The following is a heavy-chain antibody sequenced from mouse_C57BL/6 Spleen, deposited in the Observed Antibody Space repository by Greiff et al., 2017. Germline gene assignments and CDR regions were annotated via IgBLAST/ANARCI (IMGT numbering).Heavy chain of an antibody. CDR3: ARGSNGRSYGAMDY. CDR2: INPNNGGT. Sequence: VQLQQSGPELVKPGASVKIPCKASGYTFTDYNMDWVKQSHGKSLEWIGDINPNNGGTNYNQKFKGKATLTVDKSSSTAYMELRSLTSEDTAVYYCARGSNGRSYGAMDYWGQGTSVTVSS. CDR1: GYTFTDYN. J-gene: IGHJ4*01. D-gene: IGHD1-1*01. V-gene: IGHV1-18*01.